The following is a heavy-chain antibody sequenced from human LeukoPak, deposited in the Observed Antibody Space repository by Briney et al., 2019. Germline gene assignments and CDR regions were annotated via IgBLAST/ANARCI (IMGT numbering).Heavy chain of an antibody. CDR1: GFTFSSYA. CDR2: ISYDGSNK. D-gene: IGHD6-19*01. CDR3: AKDQVYSSGWYADY. Sequence: PGRSLRLSCAASGFTFSSYAMHWVRQAPGKGLEWVAVISYDGSNKYYADSVKGRFTISRDNSKNTLYLQMNSLRAEDTAVYYCAKDQVYSSGWYADYWGQGTLVTVSS. V-gene: IGHV3-30-3*01. J-gene: IGHJ4*02.